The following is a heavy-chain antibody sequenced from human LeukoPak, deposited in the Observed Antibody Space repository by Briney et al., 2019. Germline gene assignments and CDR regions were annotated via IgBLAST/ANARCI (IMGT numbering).Heavy chain of an antibody. CDR3: ARKGDRSYCGGDCYSD. J-gene: IGHJ4*02. V-gene: IGHV1-69*02. D-gene: IGHD2-21*01. CDR2: IIPSLHIA. CDR1: GGTFNDYT. Sequence: GSSVKVSCKASGGTFNDYTIGWVRQAPGQGLEWMGKIIPSLHIANYAQMFQGRVTFTADKSTTTAYMELTSLRSEDTAVYYCARKGDRSYCGGDCYSDWGQGTLVTVSS.